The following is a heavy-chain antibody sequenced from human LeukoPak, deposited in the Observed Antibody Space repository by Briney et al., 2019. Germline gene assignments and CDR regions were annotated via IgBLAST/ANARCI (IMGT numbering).Heavy chain of an antibody. Sequence: PSQTLSLTCTVSGGSISSGGYYWSWIRQPPGKGLEWIGYIYHSGSTYYNPSLKSRVTISVDRSKNQFSLKLSSVTAADTAVYYCARSFYCSSTSCSNDAFDIWGQGTMVTVSS. CDR2: IYHSGST. CDR3: ARSFYCSSTSCSNDAFDI. J-gene: IGHJ3*02. D-gene: IGHD2-2*01. V-gene: IGHV4-30-2*01. CDR1: GGSISSGGYY.